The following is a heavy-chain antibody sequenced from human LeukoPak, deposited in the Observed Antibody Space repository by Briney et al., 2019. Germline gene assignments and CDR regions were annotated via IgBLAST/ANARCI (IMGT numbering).Heavy chain of an antibody. CDR1: GGSISSYY. CDR2: IYYSGST. D-gene: IGHD3-3*01. CDR3: ARMAYDFWSCHPYGYYGMDV. V-gene: IGHV4-59*01. J-gene: IGHJ6*02. Sequence: SETLSLTCTVSGGSISSYYWSWIRQPPGKGLEWIGYIYYSGSTNYNPSLKSRVTISVDTSKNQFSLKLSSVTAADTAVYYCARMAYDFWSCHPYGYYGMDVWGQGTTVTVSS.